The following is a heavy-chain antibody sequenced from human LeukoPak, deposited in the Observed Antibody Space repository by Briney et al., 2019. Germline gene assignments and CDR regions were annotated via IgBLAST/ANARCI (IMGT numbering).Heavy chain of an antibody. CDR3: AKAPIVVVPADNFDY. D-gene: IGHD2-2*01. V-gene: IGHV3-23*01. CDR1: GFTFSSYA. Sequence: GGSLRLSCAASGFTFSSYAMSWVRQAPGKGLEWVSAIRGSGGSTYYADSVKGRFTISRDNSKNTLYLQMNSLRAEDTAVYYCAKAPIVVVPADNFDYWGQGTLVTVSS. J-gene: IGHJ4*02. CDR2: IRGSGGST.